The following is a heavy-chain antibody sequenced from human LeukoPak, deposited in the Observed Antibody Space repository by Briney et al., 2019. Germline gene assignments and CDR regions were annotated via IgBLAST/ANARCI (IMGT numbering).Heavy chain of an antibody. D-gene: IGHD2-8*02. Sequence: SSISISSSYIYYADSVKGRFTISRDNAKNSLYLQMNSLRAEDTAVYYCARVTGGTTLDYWGQGTLVTVSS. CDR3: ARVTGGTTLDY. V-gene: IGHV3-21*01. CDR2: ISISSSYI. J-gene: IGHJ4*02.